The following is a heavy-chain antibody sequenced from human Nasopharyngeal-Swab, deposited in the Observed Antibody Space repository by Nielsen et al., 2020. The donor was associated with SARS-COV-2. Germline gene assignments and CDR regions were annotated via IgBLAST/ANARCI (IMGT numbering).Heavy chain of an antibody. V-gene: IGHV3-23*01. CDR3: AKERVMITFGGTYNAFDI. D-gene: IGHD3-16*01. Sequence: GESLKISCVASGYSFRTYGMSWVRQAPGKGLEWVAAISGSGDISGSGGSTYYADSVKGRFTISRDNSKNTLSLQMDSLRAEDTAVYYCAKERVMITFGGTYNAFDIWGQGTMVTVSS. J-gene: IGHJ3*02. CDR2: ISGSGDISGSGGST. CDR1: GYSFRTYG.